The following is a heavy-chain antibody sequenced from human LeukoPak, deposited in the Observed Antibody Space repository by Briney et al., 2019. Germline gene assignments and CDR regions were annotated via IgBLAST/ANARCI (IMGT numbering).Heavy chain of an antibody. V-gene: IGHV3-33*01. J-gene: IGHJ6*04. CDR3: AREPLGCSGGSCYSYGMDV. CDR2: IWYDGNNK. D-gene: IGHD2-15*01. CDR1: GFTFSSYG. Sequence: GGSLRLSCAASGFTFSSYGMHWVRQAPGKGLEWVAVIWYDGNNKYYADSVKGRFTISRDNSKNTLYLQMNSPRAEDTAVYYCAREPLGCSGGSCYSYGMDVWGKGTTVTVSS.